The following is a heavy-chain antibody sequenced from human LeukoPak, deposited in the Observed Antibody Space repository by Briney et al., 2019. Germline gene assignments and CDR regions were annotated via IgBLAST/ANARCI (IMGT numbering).Heavy chain of an antibody. V-gene: IGHV1-8*03. D-gene: IGHD2/OR15-2a*01. Sequence: ASVKLSCKASGYTFTTYNINWVRQATGQGLEWVGWMNPNTGDTGYAQNFQGRITITRHTSISTAYMELNSLRSEDTAVYYCALMSYCTSLTCYFLDYWGQGTLITVSS. J-gene: IGHJ4*02. CDR3: ALMSYCTSLTCYFLDY. CDR2: MNPNTGDT. CDR1: GYTFTTYN.